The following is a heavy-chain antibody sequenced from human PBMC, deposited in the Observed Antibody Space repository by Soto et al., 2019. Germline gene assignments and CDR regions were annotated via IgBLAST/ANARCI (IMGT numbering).Heavy chain of an antibody. CDR3: ATEAYGEPHNY. CDR2: VSPNGGGT. Sequence: GASVKVSCKASGNTFSDYFMWWFRQAPGQGLERIGWVSPNGGGTEYAQKFQGRVTVTRDTSTAYMELSRLTSDDTAVYYCATEAYGEPHNYWGQGTLVSVSS. D-gene: IGHD3-10*01. V-gene: IGHV1-2*02. J-gene: IGHJ1*01. CDR1: GNTFSDYF.